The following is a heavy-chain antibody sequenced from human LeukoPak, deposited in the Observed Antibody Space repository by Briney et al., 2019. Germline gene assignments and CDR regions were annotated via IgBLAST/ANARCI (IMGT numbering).Heavy chain of an antibody. V-gene: IGHV1-69*05. D-gene: IGHD3-22*01. CDR1: GGTFSSYA. CDR2: IIPIFGTA. CDR3: ARPSYYDSSGYYYFDY. Sequence: ASVKVSCKASGGTFSSYAISWVRQAPGQGLEWMGGIIPIFGTANYAQKFQGRVTITRNTSISTAYMELSSLRSEDTAVYFCARPSYYDSSGYYYFDYWGQGTLVTVSS. J-gene: IGHJ4*02.